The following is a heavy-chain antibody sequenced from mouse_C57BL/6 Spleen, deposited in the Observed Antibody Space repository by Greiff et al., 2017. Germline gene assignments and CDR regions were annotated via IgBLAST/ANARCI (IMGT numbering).Heavy chain of an antibody. V-gene: IGHV1-80*01. D-gene: IGHD2-2*01. CDR1: GYAFNSYW. CDR3: ANGYDGGFAY. J-gene: IGHJ3*01. Sequence: VQLQQSGAELVKPGASVKISCKASGYAFNSYWMNWVKQRPGKGLEWIGQIYPGDGDTNYTGKFKGKATLTADKSSTTAYMQLSSLTSEDSAVYFCANGYDGGFAYWGQGTLVTVSA. CDR2: IYPGDGDT.